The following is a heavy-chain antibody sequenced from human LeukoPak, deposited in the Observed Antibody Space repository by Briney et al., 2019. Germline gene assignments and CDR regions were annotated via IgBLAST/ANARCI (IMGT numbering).Heavy chain of an antibody. Sequence: PGGSLRLSCAASGFTFDDYAMHWVRQAPGKGLEWVSLIYWDGSNTHYADSVKGRFTISRDNSKNSLYLQMNSLRPEDTALYYCARDGYTIDNYFDYWGQGTLVTVSS. D-gene: IGHD5-24*01. V-gene: IGHV3-43D*03. J-gene: IGHJ4*02. CDR1: GFTFDDYA. CDR3: ARDGYTIDNYFDY. CDR2: IYWDGSNT.